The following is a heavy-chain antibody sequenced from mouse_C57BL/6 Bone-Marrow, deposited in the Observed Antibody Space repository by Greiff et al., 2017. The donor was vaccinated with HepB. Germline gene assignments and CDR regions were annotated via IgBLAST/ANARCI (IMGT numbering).Heavy chain of an antibody. CDR2: IHPNSGST. CDR1: GYTFTSYW. Sequence: QVQLKQPGAELVKPGASVKLSCKASGYTFTSYWMHWVKQRPGQGLEWIGMIHPNSGSTNYNEKFKSKATLTVDKSSSTAYMQLSSLPSEDSAFYYCTRRGIYDYALCYWGQGTTLTVSS. J-gene: IGHJ2*01. V-gene: IGHV1-64*01. CDR3: TRRGIYDYALCY. D-gene: IGHD2-4*01.